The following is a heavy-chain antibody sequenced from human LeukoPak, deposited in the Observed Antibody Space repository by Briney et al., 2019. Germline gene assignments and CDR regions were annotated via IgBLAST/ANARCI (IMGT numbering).Heavy chain of an antibody. D-gene: IGHD2-15*01. CDR1: GFTFSSYS. V-gene: IGHV3-30*04. Sequence: GGSLRLSCAASGFTFSSYSLHWVRQAPGKGLERVTVISYDETEKYYAASVKGRFTISRDNSKKTLYLQMNSLRAEDTAVYYCAKETDIVAKGIDYWGQGTLVTVSS. CDR3: AKETDIVAKGIDY. CDR2: ISYDETEK. J-gene: IGHJ4*02.